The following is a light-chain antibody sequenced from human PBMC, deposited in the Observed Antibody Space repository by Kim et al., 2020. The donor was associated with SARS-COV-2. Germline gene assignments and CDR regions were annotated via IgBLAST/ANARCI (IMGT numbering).Light chain of an antibody. CDR3: QQYGSSPCT. CDR1: QSVSSSY. J-gene: IGKJ1*01. Sequence: EIVLTQSPGTLSLSPGERATLSCRASQSVSSSYLAWYQQKPGQAPRLLIYGASSRATGIPHRFSGSGSGTDFTLTISRLEPEDFAVYYCQQYGSSPCTFGQGTKVDIK. V-gene: IGKV3-20*01. CDR2: GAS.